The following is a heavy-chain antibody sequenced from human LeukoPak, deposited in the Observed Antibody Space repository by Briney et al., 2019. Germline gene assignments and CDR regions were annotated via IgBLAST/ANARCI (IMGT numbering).Heavy chain of an antibody. D-gene: IGHD3-9*01. CDR3: ARGSYDILTGYYNAPFDY. Sequence: GSLRLSCEDSGFTFRSYEMNWVRQAPGKGLEWIGSIYYSGSTYYNPSLKSRVTISVDTSKNQFSLKLSSVTAADTAVYYCARGSYDILTGYYNAPFDYWGQGTLVTVSS. CDR2: IYYSGST. CDR1: GFTFRSYE. J-gene: IGHJ4*02. V-gene: IGHV4-38-2*01.